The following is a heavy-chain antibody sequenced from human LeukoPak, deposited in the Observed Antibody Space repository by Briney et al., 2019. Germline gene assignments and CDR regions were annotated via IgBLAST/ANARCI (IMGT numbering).Heavy chain of an antibody. CDR1: GLTFMSYA. D-gene: IGHD4-17*01. CDR3: ARGPVSMTAVTT. Sequence: GRSLRLSCAASAASGLTFMSYAMHWVRQAPGKGLEWVAVISYDGTNKYYADSVKGRFINSRDNSKNTLYLQMNSLRAEDTGVYYCARGPVSMTAVTTWGKGSLVTVAS. J-gene: IGHJ4*02. CDR2: ISYDGTNK. V-gene: IGHV3-30-3*01.